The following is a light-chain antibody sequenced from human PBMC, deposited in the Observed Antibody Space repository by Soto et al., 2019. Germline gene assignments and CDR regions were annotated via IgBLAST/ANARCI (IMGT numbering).Light chain of an antibody. Sequence: PGERATLSCWASETVATNVAWYQQKPGQAPRLLISGASTRAAGVSDRFRGSGSDTEFTLTISSLRSEDSAVYYCQQYFEWPPMTFGQGTKVDIK. CDR1: ETVATN. CDR2: GAS. V-gene: IGKV3-15*01. CDR3: QQYFEWPPMT. J-gene: IGKJ1*01.